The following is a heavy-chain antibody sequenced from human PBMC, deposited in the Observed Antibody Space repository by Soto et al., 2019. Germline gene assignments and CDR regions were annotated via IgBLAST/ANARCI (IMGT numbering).Heavy chain of an antibody. CDR2: IYYSGST. CDR3: ARYGYSSGNQYRSFDY. Sequence: PLEILSLTCTVSGGSISSGGCYWSWIRQHPGKDLEWIGYIYYSGSTYYNPSLKSRVTISVDTSKNQFSLKLSSVTAADTAVYYCARYGYSSGNQYRSFDYWGQGTLVTVSS. CDR1: GGSISSGGCY. J-gene: IGHJ4*02. D-gene: IGHD6-19*01. V-gene: IGHV4-31*03.